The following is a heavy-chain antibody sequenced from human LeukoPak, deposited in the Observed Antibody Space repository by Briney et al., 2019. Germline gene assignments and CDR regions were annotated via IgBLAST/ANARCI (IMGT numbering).Heavy chain of an antibody. CDR2: ITGSGGNT. V-gene: IGHV3-23*01. CDR1: GVPFSNYA. J-gene: IGHJ4*02. D-gene: IGHD3-9*01. Sequence: GASLRLSCAPSGVPFSNYAMSWVRQAPGKGLEWVAAITGSGGNTYYADSVKGRFTISRDNSKNTVFLQMNSLRAEDTAVYYCARWGDYDVLTGYYVSDYWGQGTLVTVSS. CDR3: ARWGDYDVLTGYYVSDY.